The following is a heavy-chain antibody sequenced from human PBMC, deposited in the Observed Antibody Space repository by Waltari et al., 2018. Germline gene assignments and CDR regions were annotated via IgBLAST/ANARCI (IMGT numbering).Heavy chain of an antibody. CDR1: WDSSSNTNVA. CDR2: AYYRSKWSN. J-gene: IGHJ4*02. CDR3: ARGRYTAFDY. D-gene: IGHD1-20*01. Sequence: QVHLQQSGPRLVKPSQTLSLTFAVSWDSSSNTNVAWNWIRQSPSRGLEWLGRAYYRSKWSNDYAVSVKSRIAINPDTSKNEFSLQLNSVTPEDTAVYYCARGRYTAFDYWGQGILVTVSS. V-gene: IGHV6-1*01.